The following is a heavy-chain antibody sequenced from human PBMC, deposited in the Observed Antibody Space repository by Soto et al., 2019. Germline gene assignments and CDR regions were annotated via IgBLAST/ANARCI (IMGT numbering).Heavy chain of an antibody. CDR1: GIPFAPST. CDR2: ISVSVGST. J-gene: IGHJ4*02. D-gene: IGHD2-21*02. V-gene: IGHV3-23*01. CDR3: AKRDVPHSTSNAYFYDH. Sequence: GGSLRFSCGGSGIPFAPSTMSWVRQAPGKGLEWVSTISVSVGSTYSADSVQGRFTVSSDISDNTLFLRMTSLTADDTAVYFCAKRDVPHSTSNAYFYDHWGRGVLVTVSS.